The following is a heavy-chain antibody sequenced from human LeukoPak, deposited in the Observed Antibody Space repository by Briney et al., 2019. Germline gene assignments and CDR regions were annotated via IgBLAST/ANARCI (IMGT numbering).Heavy chain of an antibody. CDR2: ISAYNGNT. CDR1: GYTFTSYG. Sequence: ASVKVSCKASGYTFTSYGISWVRQAPGQGLEWMGWISAYNGNTNYAQKLQGRVTMTTDTSTSTAYMELRSLRSDDTAVYYCARDAPAPYDSSGYHSWGQGTLVTVSS. V-gene: IGHV1-18*01. J-gene: IGHJ4*02. CDR3: ARDAPAPYDSSGYHS. D-gene: IGHD3-22*01.